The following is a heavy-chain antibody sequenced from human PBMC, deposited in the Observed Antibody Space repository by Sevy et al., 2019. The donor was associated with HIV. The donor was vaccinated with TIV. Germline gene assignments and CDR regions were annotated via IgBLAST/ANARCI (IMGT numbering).Heavy chain of an antibody. V-gene: IGHV3-7*01. D-gene: IGHD2-2*01. CDR3: ARVRCSSTSCFIYYYYYGMDV. J-gene: IGHJ6*02. CDR2: IKQDGSEK. CDR1: GFTFSSYW. Sequence: GGSLRLSCAASGFTFSSYWMSWVRQAPGKGLEWVANIKQDGSEKYYVDSVKGRFTISRDNAKNSLYLQMNSLRAEDTAVYYCARVRCSSTSCFIYYYYYGMDVRGQGTTVTVSS.